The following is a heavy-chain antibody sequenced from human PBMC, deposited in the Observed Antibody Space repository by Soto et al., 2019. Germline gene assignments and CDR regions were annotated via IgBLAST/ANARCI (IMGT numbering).Heavy chain of an antibody. CDR2: ISGSGGST. J-gene: IGHJ4*02. D-gene: IGHD2-15*01. CDR3: AHEIRLQKWCQNHGSFAY. Sequence: GGSLRLSCAASGFTFSSYAMSWVRQAPGKGLEWVSAISGSGGSTYYADSVKGRFTISRDNSKNTLYLQMNSLRAEDTAVYYSAHEIRLQKWCQNHGSFAYWGQGPLVPVSS. CDR1: GFTFSSYA. V-gene: IGHV3-23*01.